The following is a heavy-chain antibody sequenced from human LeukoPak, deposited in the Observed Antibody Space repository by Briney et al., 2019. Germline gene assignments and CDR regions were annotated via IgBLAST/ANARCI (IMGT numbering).Heavy chain of an antibody. CDR1: GFTFSSYA. V-gene: IGHV3-23*01. D-gene: IGHD6-19*01. CDR2: IGTSAGST. J-gene: IGHJ4*02. CDR3: AKEAGNGWSYFDY. Sequence: GGSLRLSCAASGFTFSSYAMSWVRQAPGKGLEWVSGIGTSAGSTYYADSVKGRFTISRDNSKNTLYLQLNSLRADDTAVYYCAKEAGNGWSYFDYWGQGTLVTVSS.